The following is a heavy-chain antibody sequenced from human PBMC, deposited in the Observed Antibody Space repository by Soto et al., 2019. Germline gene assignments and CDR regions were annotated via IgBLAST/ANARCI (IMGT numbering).Heavy chain of an antibody. V-gene: IGHV1-2*02. Sequence: XSVKVACKASGYPFSAYYIHWVRQAPGQGFEWMGEISPNSGGTKYTQKFQGRVTMTRDTSITTVYMDLSNLSPDDTAVYYCGKGRSGEVGVLYWGQGTLVTV. D-gene: IGHD3-16*01. J-gene: IGHJ4*02. CDR2: ISPNSGGT. CDR1: GYPFSAYY. CDR3: GKGRSGEVGVLY.